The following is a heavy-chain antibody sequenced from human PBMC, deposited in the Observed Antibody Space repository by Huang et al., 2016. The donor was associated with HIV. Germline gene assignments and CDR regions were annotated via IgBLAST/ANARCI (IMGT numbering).Heavy chain of an antibody. D-gene: IGHD6-13*01. CDR1: GFSISTRGVG. CDR2: IYWDDDK. Sequence: QITLKESGPALVKPTQTLTLTCSLSGFSISTRGVGVGWIRQPPGKALEWLALIYWDDDKRYSTSLKSRLTIAKDTSKNQVVLTMTNVDPVDTATYYCARHTRMALAYFFDSWGHGSLVTVSS. J-gene: IGHJ4*01. CDR3: ARHTRMALAYFFDS. V-gene: IGHV2-5*02.